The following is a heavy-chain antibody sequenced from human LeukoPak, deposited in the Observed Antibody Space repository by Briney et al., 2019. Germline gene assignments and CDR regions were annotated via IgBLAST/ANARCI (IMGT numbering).Heavy chain of an antibody. CDR3: ARPRGDLWSGYDY. Sequence: SETLSLTCSVSGGSISRSSYYWTWIRQSPGRGLEWIGNTYYSGSTLYNPSLKSRVTISVDTSKNQFSLRLTSVTAADTAVYYCARPRGDLWSGYDYWGQGVLVTVPP. J-gene: IGHJ4*02. CDR1: GGSISRSSYY. D-gene: IGHD3-3*01. V-gene: IGHV4-39*01. CDR2: TYYSGST.